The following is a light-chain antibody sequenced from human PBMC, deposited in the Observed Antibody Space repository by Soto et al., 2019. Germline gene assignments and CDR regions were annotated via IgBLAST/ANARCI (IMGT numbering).Light chain of an antibody. CDR1: QSVSSSY. CDR2: DAS. Sequence: EIVLTQSPGTLSLSPGARATLSCRASQSVSSSYLAWYQQKPGQAPRLLIYDASNRATGIPARFSGSGSGTDFTLTISSLEPEDFAVYYCQQRSNWPPWTFGQGTKVDIK. CDR3: QQRSNWPPWT. V-gene: IGKV3D-20*02. J-gene: IGKJ1*01.